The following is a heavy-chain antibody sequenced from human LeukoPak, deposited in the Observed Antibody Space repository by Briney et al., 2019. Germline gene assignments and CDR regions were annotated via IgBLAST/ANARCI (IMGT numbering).Heavy chain of an antibody. CDR3: AGSREMATFLGYYYGMDV. D-gene: IGHD5-12*01. J-gene: IGHJ6*02. CDR1: GGSFSGYY. CDR2: INHSGST. Sequence: SETLSLTCVVYGGSFSGYYWSWIRQPPGKGLEWIGEINHSGSTNYNPSLKSRVTISVDTSKNQFSLKLSSVTAADTAVYYCAGSREMATFLGYYYGMDVWGQGTTVTVSS. V-gene: IGHV4-34*01.